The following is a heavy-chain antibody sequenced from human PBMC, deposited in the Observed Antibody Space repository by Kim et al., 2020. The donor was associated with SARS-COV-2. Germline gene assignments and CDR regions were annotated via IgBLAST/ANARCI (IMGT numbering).Heavy chain of an antibody. CDR1: GFTFSSYA. Sequence: GGSLRLSCAASGFTFSSYAMHWVRQAPGKGLEWVAVISYDGSNKYYADSVKGRFTISRDNSKNTLYLQMNSLRAEDTAVYYCARARGGSYNYGMDVWGQG. V-gene: IGHV3-30-3*01. CDR3: ARARGGSYNYGMDV. D-gene: IGHD1-26*01. CDR2: ISYDGSNK. J-gene: IGHJ6*02.